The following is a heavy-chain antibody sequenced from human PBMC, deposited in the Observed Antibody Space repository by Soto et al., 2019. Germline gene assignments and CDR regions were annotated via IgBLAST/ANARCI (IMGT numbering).Heavy chain of an antibody. CDR3: ARRRSGYFTGLDS. J-gene: IGHJ4*02. CDR2: LGGSGGGT. CDR1: GFTFANYA. D-gene: IGHD2-8*02. Sequence: GGSLRLSCAASGFTFANYAISWVRQAPGKGLEWVSGLGGSGGGTYYADSVKGRFTISRDNSKNTVYLQMNSLRAEDTAFYYCARRRSGYFTGLDSWGLGTLVTVSS. V-gene: IGHV3-23*01.